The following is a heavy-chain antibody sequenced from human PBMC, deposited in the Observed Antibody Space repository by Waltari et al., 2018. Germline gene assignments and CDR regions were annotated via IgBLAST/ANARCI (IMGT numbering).Heavy chain of an antibody. V-gene: IGHV3-30*02. CDR1: GFTFISYG. Sequence: QVQLVESGGGVVQPGGSLRLSCAASGFTFISYGMHWVRQAPGKGREWVAFKGDGGSKKYYADSVKGRFTNSRDNYKNALYMQMNSLRAEDTAVYYCAKASVAYCGGDCYADAFDIWGQGTMVTVSS. CDR3: AKASVAYCGGDCYADAFDI. J-gene: IGHJ3*02. D-gene: IGHD2-21*01. CDR2: KGDGGSKK.